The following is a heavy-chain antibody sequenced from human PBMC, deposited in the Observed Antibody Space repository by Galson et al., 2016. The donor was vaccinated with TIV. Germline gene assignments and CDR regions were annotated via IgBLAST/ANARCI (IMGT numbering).Heavy chain of an antibody. CDR3: ARGLLGASVGFDI. J-gene: IGHJ3*02. V-gene: IGHV3-74*01. CDR1: GFTFSSFW. D-gene: IGHD1-26*01. CDR2: ISTDGSSA. Sequence: SLRLSCAASGFTFSSFWIHWVRQTPGKGLVWVSRISTDGSSANYADSVEGRFTISRDNAKNTVYLQMDSLRGDDTDVYYCARGLLGASVGFDIWGQGTMVTVSS.